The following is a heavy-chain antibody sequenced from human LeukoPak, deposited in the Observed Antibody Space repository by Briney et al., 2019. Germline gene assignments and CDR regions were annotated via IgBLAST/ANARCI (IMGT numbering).Heavy chain of an antibody. CDR3: ARGSSSPTYHYYYYMDV. J-gene: IGHJ6*03. CDR1: GGSFSGYY. CDR2: INHSGST. D-gene: IGHD6-13*01. Sequence: SETLSLTCAVYGGSFSGYYWSWIRQPPGKGLEWIGEINHSGSTNYNPSLKSRVTISVDTSKNQFSLKLSSVTAADTAVYYCARGSSSPTYHYYYYMDVWGKGTTVTVSS. V-gene: IGHV4-34*01.